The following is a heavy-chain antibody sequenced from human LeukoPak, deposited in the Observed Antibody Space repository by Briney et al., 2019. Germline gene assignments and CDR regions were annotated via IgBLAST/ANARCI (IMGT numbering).Heavy chain of an antibody. CDR2: MNPNSGNT. CDR3: ARVAGDLTIFGVAEQFDY. D-gene: IGHD3-3*01. J-gene: IGHJ4*02. V-gene: IGHV1-8*02. CDR1: GGTFSSYA. Sequence: ASVKVSCKASGGTFSSYAINWVRQATGQGLEWMGWMNPNSGNTGYAQKFQGRVTMTRNTSISTAYMELSSLRSEDTAVYYCARVAGDLTIFGVAEQFDYWGQGTLVTVSS.